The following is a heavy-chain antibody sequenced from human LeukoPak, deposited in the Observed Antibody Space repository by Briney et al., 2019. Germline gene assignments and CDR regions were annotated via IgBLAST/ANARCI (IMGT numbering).Heavy chain of an antibody. D-gene: IGHD3-22*01. V-gene: IGHV3-30*02. J-gene: IGHJ6*02. CDR1: GFTFSGYG. CDR3: ARTLVVVMYYGMDV. CDR2: IRYDGSNE. Sequence: PGGSLRLSCAASGFTFSGYGMHWVRQAPGKGLEWVAFIRYDGSNEYYADSVKGRFTISRDKSKNTLYLQMNSLRAEDTAVYYCARTLVVVMYYGMDVWGQGTTVTVSS.